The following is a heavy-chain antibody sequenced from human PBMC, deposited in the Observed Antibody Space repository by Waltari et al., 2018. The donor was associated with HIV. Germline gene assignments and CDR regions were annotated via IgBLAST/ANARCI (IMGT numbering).Heavy chain of an antibody. Sequence: EVQPVQSGAEVKMLGEYLQLPWPGSAYSFTNYWLGWVRQMPGKGLWWMGIVYPADSDTRYSPSFQGQVTISADKSISTAYLQWSSLKASDSAIYYCVRQFGDQWGQGSLVTVSS. CDR1: AYSFTNYW. D-gene: IGHD3-16*01. J-gene: IGHJ4*02. CDR3: VRQFGDQ. CDR2: VYPADSDT. V-gene: IGHV5-51*01.